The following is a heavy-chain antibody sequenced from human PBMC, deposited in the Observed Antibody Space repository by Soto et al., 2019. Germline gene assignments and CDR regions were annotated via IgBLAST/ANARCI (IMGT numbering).Heavy chain of an antibody. CDR2: INPSDSDT. V-gene: IGHV5-51*01. D-gene: IGHD1-20*01. CDR3: ARQAVYTQYNWNDFGY. CDR1: GYTFTNYW. Sequence: GESLKISCKGSGYTFTNYWIVWVRQMPGEGLEWMGIINPSDSDTRYSSSFRGQVTISVDKSISTAYLQWNSLKASDTAMYYCARQAVYTQYNWNDFGYWGQGTLVTVSS. J-gene: IGHJ4*02.